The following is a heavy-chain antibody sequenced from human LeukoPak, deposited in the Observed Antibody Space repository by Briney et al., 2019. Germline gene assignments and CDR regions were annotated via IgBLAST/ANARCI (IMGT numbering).Heavy chain of an antibody. V-gene: IGHV4-38-2*01. D-gene: IGHD3-16*01. J-gene: IGHJ4*02. Sequence: PSETLSLTCAVSGYSISSGYYWGCIRQPPGKRLEWFGSIYHSGSTNYNPSLKSRVTISVDTSKNHFSLKLTSVTAADTAVYYCARHRCGGGDYYFHYWGQGTLVTVSS. CDR2: IYHSGST. CDR3: ARHRCGGGDYYFHY. CDR1: GYSISSGYY.